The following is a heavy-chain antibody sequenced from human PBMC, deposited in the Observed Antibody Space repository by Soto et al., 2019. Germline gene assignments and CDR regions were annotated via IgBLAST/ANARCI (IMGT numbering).Heavy chain of an antibody. CDR1: GFDFSTHW. D-gene: IGHD1-7*01. CDR2: IDDDGSST. V-gene: IGHV3-74*01. Sequence: LRLSCAASGFDFSTHWMHWVRQAPGKGLEWVARIDDDGSSTRYADSVKGRFTISRDNAKNIVYLEMTSLRTEDTAVYFCARRLELPLGASLYYYGMDVWGQGTTVTVSS. J-gene: IGHJ6*02. CDR3: ARRLELPLGASLYYYGMDV.